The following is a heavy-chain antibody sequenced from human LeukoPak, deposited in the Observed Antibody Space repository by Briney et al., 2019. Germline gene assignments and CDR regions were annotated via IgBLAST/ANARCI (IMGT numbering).Heavy chain of an antibody. CDR3: AKDQYSSSWYSHGMDV. CDR1: GFSFSDSV. CDR2: ISHDVKTT. D-gene: IGHD6-13*01. V-gene: IGHV3-30*04. J-gene: IGHJ6*02. Sequence: GGSLRLSCVASGFSFSDSVIHWVRQAPGKGLEWVAVISHDVKTTYYADSVKGRFTISRDNSKNTLYLQMNSLRAEDTAVYYCAKDQYSSSWYSHGMDVWGQGTTVTVSS.